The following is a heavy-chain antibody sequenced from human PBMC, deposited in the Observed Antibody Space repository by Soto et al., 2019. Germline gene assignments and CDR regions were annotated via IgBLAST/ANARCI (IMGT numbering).Heavy chain of an antibody. Sequence: PGGSLTPSCAASRFTFSSYTMNWVRQAPGKGLEWVSYISSSSRTIYYADSVKGRFTISRDNAKNSLYLQMNSLRAEDTAVYYCARFAVGATFDYWGQGTLVTVSS. V-gene: IGHV3-48*01. D-gene: IGHD1-26*01. CDR3: ARFAVGATFDY. CDR2: ISSSSRTI. CDR1: RFTFSSYT. J-gene: IGHJ4*02.